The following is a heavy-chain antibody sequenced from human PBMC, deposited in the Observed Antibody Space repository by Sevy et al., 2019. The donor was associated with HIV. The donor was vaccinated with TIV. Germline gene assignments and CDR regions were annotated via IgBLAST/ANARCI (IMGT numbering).Heavy chain of an antibody. CDR3: ARDPPSYYDYRTGYHDF. CDR2: INWNGGST. D-gene: IGHD3-3*01. Sequence: GGSLRLSCAASGFTFEDYGMSWVRQVPGKGPEWVSGINWNGGSTSYADSVKGRFTISRDNAKKSLYLQMKGLRAEDTALYYCARDPPSYYDYRTGYHDFWGQGTTVTVSS. J-gene: IGHJ6*02. V-gene: IGHV3-20*04. CDR1: GFTFEDYG.